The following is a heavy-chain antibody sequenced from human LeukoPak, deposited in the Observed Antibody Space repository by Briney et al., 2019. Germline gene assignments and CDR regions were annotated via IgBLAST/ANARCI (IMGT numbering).Heavy chain of an antibody. CDR1: GFTFSSYA. CDR3: ARSHPGNWFDP. J-gene: IGHJ5*02. CDR2: ISYDGSNK. Sequence: PGGSLRPSCAASGFTFSSYAMHWVRQAPGKGLEWVAVISYDGSNKYYADSVKGRFTISRDNSKNTLYLQMNSLRAEDTAVYYCARSHPGNWFDPWGQGTLITVSS. V-gene: IGHV3-30-3*01.